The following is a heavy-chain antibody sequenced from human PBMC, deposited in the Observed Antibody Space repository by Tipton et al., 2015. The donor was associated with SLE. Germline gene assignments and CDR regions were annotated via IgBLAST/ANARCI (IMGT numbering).Heavy chain of an antibody. V-gene: IGHV4-38-2*02. D-gene: IGHD1-14*01. CDR2: IYHSGST. Sequence: TLSLTCTVSGYSIRSDYYWGWIRQPPGKGLEWIGTIYHSGSTYYNPSLKSRVTISVDTSKNQFSLKLSSVTAADTAVYYCVREPGDYWGQGTLVTVSS. CDR3: VREPGDY. CDR1: GYSIRSDYY. J-gene: IGHJ4*02.